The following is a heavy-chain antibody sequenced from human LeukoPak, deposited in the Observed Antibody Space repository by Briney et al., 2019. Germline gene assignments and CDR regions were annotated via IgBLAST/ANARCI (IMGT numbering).Heavy chain of an antibody. D-gene: IGHD6-19*01. J-gene: IGHJ4*02. CDR3: ARAPRGSGWYRGPGIDY. CDR2: IIPIFGTA. V-gene: IGHV1-69*06. CDR1: GGTFSSYA. Sequence: SVKVSCKASGGTFSSYAISWVRQAPGQGLEWMGGIIPIFGTANYAQKFQGRVTITADKSTSTAYMELSSLRSEDTAVYYCARAPRGSGWYRGPGIDYWGQGTLVTVSS.